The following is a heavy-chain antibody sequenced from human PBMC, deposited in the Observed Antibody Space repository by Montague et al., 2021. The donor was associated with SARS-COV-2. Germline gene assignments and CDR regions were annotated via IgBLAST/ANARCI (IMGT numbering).Heavy chain of an antibody. Sequence: TLSLTCTVSGGSISSGSYYWSWIRQPAGKGLEWIGRIYTSGSTNYNPSLKSRVTISVDTSKNQFSLKLSSVTAAVTAVYYCARDLAPYYGSGSYYNPIDAFDIWGQGTMVTVSS. CDR1: GGSISSGSYY. CDR2: IYTSGST. J-gene: IGHJ3*02. D-gene: IGHD3-10*01. V-gene: IGHV4-61*02. CDR3: ARDLAPYYGSGSYYNPIDAFDI.